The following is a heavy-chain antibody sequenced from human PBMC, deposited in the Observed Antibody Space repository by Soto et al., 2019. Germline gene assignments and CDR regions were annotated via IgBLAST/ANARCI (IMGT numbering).Heavy chain of an antibody. CDR3: TKDQSRYLNHGDYYYYGMDR. CDR1: GFTFSSYG. D-gene: IGHD3-10*01. V-gene: IGHV3-30*18. J-gene: IGHJ6*02. Sequence: PGGSLRLSCAASGFTFSSYGMHWVRQAPGRGLEWVAVISYDGSNKYYADSVKGRFTISRDNSKNTLYLQMNSLRAEDTAVYYCTKDQSRYLNHGDYYYYGMDRWGQGTTVTVS. CDR2: ISYDGSNK.